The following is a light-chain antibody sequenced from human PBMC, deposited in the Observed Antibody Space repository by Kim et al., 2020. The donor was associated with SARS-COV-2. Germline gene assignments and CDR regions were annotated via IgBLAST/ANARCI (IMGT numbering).Light chain of an antibody. CDR1: SSNIGSNY. J-gene: IGLJ2*01. CDR3: AAWDDSLSGVV. Sequence: QSVLTQPPSASGTPRQRVTISCSGSSSNIGSNYVYWYQQLPGTAPKLLIYSNNQRPSGVPDRFSGSKSGTSASLAISGLRSEDEADYYCAAWDDSLSGVVFGGGTQLTVL. V-gene: IGLV1-47*02. CDR2: SNN.